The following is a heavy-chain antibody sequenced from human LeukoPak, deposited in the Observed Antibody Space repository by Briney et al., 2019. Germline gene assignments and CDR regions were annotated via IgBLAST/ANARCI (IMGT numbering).Heavy chain of an antibody. CDR3: VGSSSWYFDY. V-gene: IGHV3-74*01. J-gene: IGHJ4*02. D-gene: IGHD6-13*01. Sequence: PWGSLTLSCAVSGFTFSSYWMHWVRQAPGKGLVWVSRINSDGSSTSYADSVKGRFTISRDNAKNTLYLQMNSLRAEDTAVYYCVGSSSWYFDYWGQGTLVTVSS. CDR1: GFTFSSYW. CDR2: INSDGSST.